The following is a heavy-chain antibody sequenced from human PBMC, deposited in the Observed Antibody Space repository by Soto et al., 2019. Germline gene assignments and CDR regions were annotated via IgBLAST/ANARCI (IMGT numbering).Heavy chain of an antibody. CDR2: INAGNGNT. CDR1: GYTLTSFS. J-gene: IGHJ6*02. Sequence: GGSMKGSRQGSGYTLTSFSMHLVRQAPRQRLEWMGWINAGNGNTKYSQKFQGRVTITRDTSASTAYMELSSLRSEDTAVYYCARESGRKISYYYYGMDVWGQGTTVTVSS. CDR3: ARESGRKISYYYYGMDV. V-gene: IGHV1-3*01. D-gene: IGHD2-15*01.